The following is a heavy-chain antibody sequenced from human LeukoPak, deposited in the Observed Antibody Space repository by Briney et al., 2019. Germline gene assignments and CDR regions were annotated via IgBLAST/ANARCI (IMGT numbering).Heavy chain of an antibody. J-gene: IGHJ4*02. CDR3: ARVYSSGWYRVDY. V-gene: IGHV4-4*02. Sequence: PSGTLSLTCAVSGGSISSSNWWSWVRQPPGKGLEWIGEIYHSGSTNYNPSLKSRVTISVDTSKNQFSLKLSSVTAADTAVYYCARVYSSGWYRVDYWGQGTLVTVSS. CDR2: IYHSGST. D-gene: IGHD6-19*01. CDR1: GGSISSSNW.